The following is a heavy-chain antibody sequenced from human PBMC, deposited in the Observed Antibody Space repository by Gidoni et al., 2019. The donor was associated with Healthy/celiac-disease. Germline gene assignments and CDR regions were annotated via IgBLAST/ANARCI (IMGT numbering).Heavy chain of an antibody. CDR2: IRSKANSYAT. D-gene: IGHD1-26*01. CDR1: GFTFRGSA. Sequence: EVQLVESGGGLVQPGGSLKLPCAASGFTFRGSAMHWVRQASGKGLEWVGRIRSKANSYATAYAASVKGRFTISRDDSKNTAYLQMNSLKTEDTAVYYCTRQGGATDFDYWGQGTLVTVSS. J-gene: IGHJ4*02. V-gene: IGHV3-73*01. CDR3: TRQGGATDFDY.